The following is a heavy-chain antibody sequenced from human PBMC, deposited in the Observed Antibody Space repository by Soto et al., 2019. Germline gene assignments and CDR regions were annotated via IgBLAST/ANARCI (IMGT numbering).Heavy chain of an antibody. CDR3: ARGVLY. D-gene: IGHD2-8*01. CDR1: GGSISSGTYF. V-gene: IGHV4-31*11. CDR2: ISYSGST. J-gene: IGHJ4*02. Sequence: QVQLQESGPGLVKPSQTLSLTCAVSGGSISSGTYFWSWIRQHPGKGLEWIGCISYSGSTYYNPSLMSRVTMSVDTSKNQFSLKLSSVTAADTAVYYCARGVLYWGQGALVTVSS.